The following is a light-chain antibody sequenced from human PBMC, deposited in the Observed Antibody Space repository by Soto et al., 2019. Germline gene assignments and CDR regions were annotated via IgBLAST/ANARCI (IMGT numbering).Light chain of an antibody. Sequence: QLVLTQPPSVSGAPGQRITISCTGAGSNIGAGFDVHWYQQLPGTVPKLLIYGNTNRPSGVPDRFSGSRSGASASLAITGLQVEDEANYYCQSYDSILGAVFGGGTKLTVL. V-gene: IGLV1-40*01. CDR1: GSNIGAGFD. CDR3: QSYDSILGAV. CDR2: GNT. J-gene: IGLJ2*01.